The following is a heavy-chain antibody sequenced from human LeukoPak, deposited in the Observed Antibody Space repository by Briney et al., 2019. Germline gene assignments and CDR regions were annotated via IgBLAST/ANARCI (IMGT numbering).Heavy chain of an antibody. CDR1: GYTFTGYY. CDR2: INPNSGGT. V-gene: IGHV1-2*02. Sequence: ASVKVSCKASGYTFTGYYMHWVRQAPGQGLEWLGWINPNSGGTNYAQKFQGRVTMTRDTSISTAYMELSRLRSDDTAVYYCASDWGLSQLEYCSNTNCYMGAFDIWGQGTMVTVSS. D-gene: IGHD2-2*02. CDR3: ASDWGLSQLEYCSNTNCYMGAFDI. J-gene: IGHJ3*02.